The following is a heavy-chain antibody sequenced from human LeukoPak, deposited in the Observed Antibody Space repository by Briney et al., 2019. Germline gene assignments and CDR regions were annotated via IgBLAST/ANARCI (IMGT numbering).Heavy chain of an antibody. CDR1: GGSISSGGYS. CDR2: IYHSGST. Sequence: SETLSLTCAVSGGSISSGGYSWSWIRQPPGKGLEWIGYIYHSGSTYYNPSLKSRVTISVDRSKNQFSLKLSSVTAADTAVYYCARRLDNGEFDYWGQGTLVTVSS. J-gene: IGHJ4*02. D-gene: IGHD2-8*01. CDR3: ARRLDNGEFDY. V-gene: IGHV4-30-2*01.